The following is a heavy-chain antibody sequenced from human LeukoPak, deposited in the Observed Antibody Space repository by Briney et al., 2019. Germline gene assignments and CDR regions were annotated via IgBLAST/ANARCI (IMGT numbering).Heavy chain of an antibody. V-gene: IGHV3-74*01. Sequence: PGGSLRLSCAASGFTFSTYWMHWVRQAPGKGLVWVSRINSDGSSTSYADSVKGRFTISRDNAENTLYLQMNSLRAEDMAVYYCARAGQHYGDYVEFWFDPWGQGTLVTVSS. CDR3: ARAGQHYGDYVEFWFDP. D-gene: IGHD4-17*01. CDR1: GFTFSTYW. CDR2: INSDGSST. J-gene: IGHJ5*02.